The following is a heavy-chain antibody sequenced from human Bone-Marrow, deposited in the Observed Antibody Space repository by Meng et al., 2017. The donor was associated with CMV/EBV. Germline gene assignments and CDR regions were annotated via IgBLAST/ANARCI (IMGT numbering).Heavy chain of an antibody. Sequence: MASCQASGGSLNSYAISRVRHPPGQGLEWMGGIIPIIGIANYAQKFQGRVTITANKSTSTADMELSSMRSEDTAVYYLATQHISTVVVPFARIHGSFDNWGQGTMVTVSS. V-gene: IGHV1-69*10. CDR2: IIPIIGIA. CDR3: ATQHISTVVVPFARIHGSFDN. D-gene: IGHD2-2*01. CDR1: GGSLNSYA. J-gene: IGHJ3*02.